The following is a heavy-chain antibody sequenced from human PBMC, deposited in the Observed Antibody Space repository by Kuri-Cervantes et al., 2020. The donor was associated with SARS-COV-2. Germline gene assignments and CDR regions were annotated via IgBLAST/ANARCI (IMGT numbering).Heavy chain of an antibody. CDR1: GGSISSYY. Sequence: DTLSLMCSVSGGSISSYYWSWIRQPPGKGLEWIGYIYYSGSTNYNPSLKSRVTISVDTSKNQFSLKLSSVTAADTAVYYCAREGYCSGGSCFDYWGQGTLVTVSS. J-gene: IGHJ4*02. D-gene: IGHD2-15*01. CDR2: IYYSGST. V-gene: IGHV4-59*07. CDR3: AREGYCSGGSCFDY.